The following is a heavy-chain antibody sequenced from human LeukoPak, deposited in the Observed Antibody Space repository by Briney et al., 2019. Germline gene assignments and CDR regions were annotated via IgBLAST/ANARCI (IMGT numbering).Heavy chain of an antibody. J-gene: IGHJ1*01. CDR2: INRDGSST. CDR1: GFTFSNYW. V-gene: IGHV3-74*01. CDR3: AREVPWDGDFQH. Sequence: GGSLRLSCAASGFTFSNYWMHWVRQVTGKGLVWVSRINRDGSSTNYADFVKGRFTISRDNAMNTLYLQMNSLRAEDTAVYYCAREVPWDGDFQHWGQGTLVTVSS. D-gene: IGHD1-26*01.